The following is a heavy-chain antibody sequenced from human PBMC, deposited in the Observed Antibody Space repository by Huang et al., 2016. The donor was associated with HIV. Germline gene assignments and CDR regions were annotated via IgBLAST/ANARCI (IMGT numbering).Heavy chain of an antibody. D-gene: IGHD2-2*01. V-gene: IGHV3-74*01. CDR1: GFPFSSYW. J-gene: IGHJ6*02. CDR3: AIYCSSTSCYQYGMDV. Sequence: EVQLVESGGGLVQPGGSLRLSCAASGFPFSSYWMHWVRQGPGKGLVWVSRSNSEGSSTSYADSVKGRFTISRDNAKNTLYLQRNSLRAEDTAVYYCAIYCSSTSCYQYGMDVWGQGTTVTVSS. CDR2: SNSEGSST.